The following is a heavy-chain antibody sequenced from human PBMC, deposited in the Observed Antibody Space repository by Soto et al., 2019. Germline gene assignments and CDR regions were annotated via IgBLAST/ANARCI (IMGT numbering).Heavy chain of an antibody. Sequence: PGGSLRLSCAASGFTFSSYWMHWVRQAPGKGLVWVSRINSDGSSTTYADSVKGRFTISRDNAKNTLYLQMNSLRVEDTAVYKCVRDQYSSGWTRPTHYYYYGMDVWGQGTTVTVSS. J-gene: IGHJ6*02. D-gene: IGHD6-19*01. CDR2: INSDGSST. CDR1: GFTFSSYW. V-gene: IGHV3-74*01. CDR3: VRDQYSSGWTRPTHYYYYGMDV.